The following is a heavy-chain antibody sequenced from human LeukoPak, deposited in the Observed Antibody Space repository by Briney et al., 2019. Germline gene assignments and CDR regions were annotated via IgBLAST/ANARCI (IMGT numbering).Heavy chain of an antibody. Sequence: AGGSLRLSCAASGFTFNSYAMTWVRQAPGKGLEWVSSISSSSSYIYYADSVKGRFTISRDNAKNSLYLQMNSLRAEDTAVYYCARDITVTRESDYWGQGTLVTVSS. V-gene: IGHV3-21*01. J-gene: IGHJ4*02. CDR3: ARDITVTRESDY. D-gene: IGHD3-3*01. CDR1: GFTFNSYA. CDR2: ISSSSSYI.